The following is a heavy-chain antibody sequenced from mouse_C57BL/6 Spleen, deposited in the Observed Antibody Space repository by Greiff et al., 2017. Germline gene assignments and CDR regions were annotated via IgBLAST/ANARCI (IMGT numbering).Heavy chain of an antibody. V-gene: IGHV1-69*01. CDR3: ARRRPYYFDY. D-gene: IGHD1-2*01. CDR2: IDPSDSYT. J-gene: IGHJ2*01. CDR1: GYTFTSYW. Sequence: QVQLQQPGAELVMPGASVKLSCKASGYTFTSYWMHWVKQRPGQGLEWIGEIDPSDSYTNYNQKFKGKSTLTVDKSSSTAYMQLSSLTSEDSAVYYCARRRPYYFDYWGQGTTRTVSS.